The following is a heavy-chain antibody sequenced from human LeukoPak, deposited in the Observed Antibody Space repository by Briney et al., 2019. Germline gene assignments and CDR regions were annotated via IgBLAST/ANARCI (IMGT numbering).Heavy chain of an antibody. CDR3: ARGIAGSCRPDRYYYYYYYMDV. CDR2: IYISGST. V-gene: IGHV4-4*07. D-gene: IGHD2-2*01. Sequence: PSETLSLTCTVSGGSISSYYWSWIRQPAGKGLEWIGRIYISGSTNYNPSLKSRVTMSADTSKNQFSLKLSSVTAADTAVYYCARGIAGSCRPDRYYYYYYYMDVWGKGTTVTVSS. J-gene: IGHJ6*03. CDR1: GGSISSYY.